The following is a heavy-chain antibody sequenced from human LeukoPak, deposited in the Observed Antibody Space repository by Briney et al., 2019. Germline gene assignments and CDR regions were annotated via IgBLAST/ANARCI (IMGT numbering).Heavy chain of an antibody. CDR2: INHSGST. D-gene: IGHD2-2*01. CDR1: GGSFSGYY. V-gene: IGHV4-34*01. J-gene: IGHJ4*02. Sequence: PSETLSLTCAVYGGSFSGYYWSWIRQPPGKGLEWIGEINHSGSTNYNPSLKSRVTISVDTSKNQFSLKLSSVAAADTAVYYCARPLSTSNERNYYFDYWGQGTLVTVSS. CDR3: ARPLSTSNERNYYFDY.